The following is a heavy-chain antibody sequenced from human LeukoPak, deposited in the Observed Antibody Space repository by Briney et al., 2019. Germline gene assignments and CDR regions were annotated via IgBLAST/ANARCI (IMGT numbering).Heavy chain of an antibody. V-gene: IGHV4-39*01. D-gene: IGHD1-26*01. CDR2: IYYSGST. J-gene: IGHJ3*02. Sequence: SENLSLTCTVSGGSISSSSYYWGWIRQPSGKGLEWIGSIYYSGSTYYNPSLKSRVTISVDTSKNQFSLKLSSVTAADTAVYYCARSSGAGGWELLLLRPHGAFDIWGQGTMVTVSS. CDR3: ARSSGAGGWELLLLRPHGAFDI. CDR1: GGSISSSSYY.